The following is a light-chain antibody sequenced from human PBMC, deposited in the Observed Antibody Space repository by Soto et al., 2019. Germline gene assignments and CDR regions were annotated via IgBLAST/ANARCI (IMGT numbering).Light chain of an antibody. CDR2: EVT. V-gene: IGLV2-23*02. CDR1: DSDVGSHNL. Sequence: QSALTQPASVSASPGQSITFSCTGTDSDVGSHNLVSWYQLHPGKAPKLMIYEVTKRPSGVTNRFSGSKSGNTASLTIAGLQAEDEADYYCCSYAVSNTYLFGNGTKVTVL. CDR3: CSYAVSNTYL. J-gene: IGLJ1*01.